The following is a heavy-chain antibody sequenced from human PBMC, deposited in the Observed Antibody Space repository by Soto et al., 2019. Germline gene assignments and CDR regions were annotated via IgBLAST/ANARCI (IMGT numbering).Heavy chain of an antibody. CDR1: GFTFSSYA. Sequence: PGGSLRLSCAASGFTFSSYAMHWVRQAPGKGLEWVAVISYDGSNKYYAASVKGRFTISRDNSKNTLYLQMNSLRAEDTAVYYCARGPITEVGDYFDYWGQGTLVTVSS. CDR2: ISYDGSNK. J-gene: IGHJ4*02. D-gene: IGHD3-16*01. CDR3: ARGPITEVGDYFDY. V-gene: IGHV3-30-3*01.